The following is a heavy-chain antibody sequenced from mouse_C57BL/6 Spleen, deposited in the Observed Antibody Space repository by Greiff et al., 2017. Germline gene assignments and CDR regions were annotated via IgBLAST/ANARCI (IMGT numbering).Heavy chain of an antibody. J-gene: IGHJ4*01. CDR1: GFTFSDYY. V-gene: IGHV5-16*01. CDR3: ARDERRAMDY. CDR2: INYDGSST. Sequence: EVKVVESEGGLVQPGSSMKLSCTASGFTFSDYYMAWVRQVPEKGLEWVANINYDGSSTYYLDSLKSRFIISRDNAKNILYLQMSSLKSEDTATYYCARDERRAMDYWGQGTSVTVSS.